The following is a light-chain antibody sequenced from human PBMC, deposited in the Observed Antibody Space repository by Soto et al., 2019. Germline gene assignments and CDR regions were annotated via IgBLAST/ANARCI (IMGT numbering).Light chain of an antibody. CDR3: YSFTSSITYV. CDR1: NSDVGGYNS. CDR2: EVS. J-gene: IGLJ1*01. V-gene: IGLV2-14*01. Sequence: QSALTQPASVSGSPGQSITISCTGTNSDVGGYNSVSWYRQHPGKAPELLIYEVSNRPSGVSNHFSGSKSGNTASLTLTGLQADDEADYYCYSFTSSITYVFGTGTKLTVL.